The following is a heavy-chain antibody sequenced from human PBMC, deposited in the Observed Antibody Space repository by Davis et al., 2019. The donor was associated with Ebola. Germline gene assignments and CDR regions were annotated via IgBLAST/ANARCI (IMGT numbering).Heavy chain of an antibody. CDR1: GYSISSNHF. Sequence: SETLSLTCDVSGYSISSNHFWVWVRQPPGKGLQWIGSIYHNGSSKFNASLKSRVTMSVDTSKNQFSLKLTSVTAADTAVYYCARQPLTAATFEYWGQGTLVTVSS. CDR2: IYHNGSS. CDR3: ARQPLTAATFEY. J-gene: IGHJ1*01. V-gene: IGHV4-38-2*01.